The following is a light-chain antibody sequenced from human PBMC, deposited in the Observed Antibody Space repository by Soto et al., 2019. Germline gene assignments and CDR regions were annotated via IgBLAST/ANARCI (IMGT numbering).Light chain of an antibody. CDR3: QQYGSSRT. CDR2: GAS. CDR1: QSVSSSY. Sequence: IVWRQYEVKRALSPEDIATRFCRASQSVSSSYLAWYQQKPGQAPRLLIYGASSRATGIPDRFSGSGSGTDFTLTISRLEPEDFAVYYCQQYGSSRTFGQGTRLEIK. J-gene: IGKJ5*01. V-gene: IGKV3-20*01.